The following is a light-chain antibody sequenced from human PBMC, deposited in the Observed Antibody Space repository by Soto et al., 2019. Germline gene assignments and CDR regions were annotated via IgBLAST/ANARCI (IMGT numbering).Light chain of an antibody. Sequence: DIQMTQSPSTLSASVGDRVTITCRASQTINSWLAWYQQKPGKAPTLLIYKASRLHGGVPSRFSGSGSGTEFTLTINGLQPDDFAVYYCQQYDSFPLTFGGGTKVE. J-gene: IGKJ4*01. CDR3: QQYDSFPLT. V-gene: IGKV1-5*03. CDR2: KAS. CDR1: QTINSW.